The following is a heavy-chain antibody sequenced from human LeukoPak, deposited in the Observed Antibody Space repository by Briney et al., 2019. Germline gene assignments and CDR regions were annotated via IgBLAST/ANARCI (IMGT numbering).Heavy chain of an antibody. CDR2: VSGSGGST. D-gene: IGHD6-19*01. Sequence: GGSLRLSCAASGFTFSSYAMSWVRQAPAKGMGWVSAVSGSGGSTYYEDSVKGRFTISRDNSKNTLYLQMNSLRAEDTAVYYCAKDLEVHSSGWYSDYWGQGTLVTVSS. J-gene: IGHJ4*02. CDR3: AKDLEVHSSGWYSDY. V-gene: IGHV3-23*01. CDR1: GFTFSSYA.